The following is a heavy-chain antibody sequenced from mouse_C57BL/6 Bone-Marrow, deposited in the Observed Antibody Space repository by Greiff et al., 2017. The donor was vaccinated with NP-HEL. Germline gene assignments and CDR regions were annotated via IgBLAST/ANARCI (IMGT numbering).Heavy chain of an antibody. CDR3: SEDAAVYCCASAGHDYWYFDG. CDR1: YTFFSRVH. V-gene: IGHV1-87*01. CDR2: GQGLDCIG. D-gene: IGHD2-13*01. Sequence: VQLQQSGPELARPWASVKISCQAFYTFFSRVHFAFRDTNHWLRRVKLRSGQGLDCIGAYYAGNGDTSSYQKFKCKATLTVHISSSTAYMQLSSLTSEDAAVYCCASAGHDYWYFDGWGTGTTVTVSS. J-gene: IGHJ1*03.